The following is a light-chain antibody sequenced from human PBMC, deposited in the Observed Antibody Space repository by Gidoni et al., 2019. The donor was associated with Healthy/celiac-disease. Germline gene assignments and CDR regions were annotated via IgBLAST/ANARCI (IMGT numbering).Light chain of an antibody. Sequence: SSELTQDPAVSVALGQTARITCQGDSLRSYYASWYQQKPGQAPVHVIYGKNNRPSGIPDRFSGSSSGNTASLTITGAQAEDEADYYCNSRDSSGNHLGVVFGGGTKLTVL. V-gene: IGLV3-19*01. J-gene: IGLJ2*01. CDR2: GKN. CDR1: SLRSYY. CDR3: NSRDSSGNHLGVV.